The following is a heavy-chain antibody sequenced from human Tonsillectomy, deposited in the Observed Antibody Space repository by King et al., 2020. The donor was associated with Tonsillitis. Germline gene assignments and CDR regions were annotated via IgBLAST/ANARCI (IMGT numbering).Heavy chain of an antibody. CDR3: ARDLFWDEYVWGGDPPPDGSDYAMDV. V-gene: IGHV3-7*03. Sequence: VQLVESGGGLVQPGGSLRLSCAASGFTFSSYWMSWVRQAPGKGLEWVANIKQDGSEKYYVDSVKGRFTISRDNAKNSMYLQVNSLRAEDPAVYYCARDLFWDEYVWGGDPPPDGSDYAMDVWGQGTTVTVSS. D-gene: IGHD3-16*02. CDR1: GFTFSSYW. CDR2: IKQDGSEK. J-gene: IGHJ6*02.